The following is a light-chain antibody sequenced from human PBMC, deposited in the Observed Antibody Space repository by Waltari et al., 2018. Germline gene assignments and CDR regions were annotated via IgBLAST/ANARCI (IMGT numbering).Light chain of an antibody. CDR1: TGAVTSGHN. CDR3: FLAYSGVWV. CDR2: DVN. J-gene: IGLJ3*02. V-gene: IGLV7-46*01. Sequence: QAVVTQETSLTVSPGGTDTLTCASSTGAVTSGHNTFWFQQTPGQSPRTLIYDVNNKESWTPARFSGSLLGGKAALTLSGAQPEDEADYYCFLAYSGVWVFGGGTRLTVL.